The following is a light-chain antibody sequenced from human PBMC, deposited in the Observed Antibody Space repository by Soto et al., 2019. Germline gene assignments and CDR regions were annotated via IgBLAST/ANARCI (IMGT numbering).Light chain of an antibody. J-gene: IGLJ2*01. CDR3: QSYDSSLTVV. CDR1: SSNIGAGYD. Sequence: TGSSSNIGAGYDVHWYQQVPGTAPKLLIYGNINRPSGVPDRFSGSKSGTSASLAITGLQADDEADYYCQSYDSSLTVVFGGGTKLTVL. CDR2: GNI. V-gene: IGLV1-40*01.